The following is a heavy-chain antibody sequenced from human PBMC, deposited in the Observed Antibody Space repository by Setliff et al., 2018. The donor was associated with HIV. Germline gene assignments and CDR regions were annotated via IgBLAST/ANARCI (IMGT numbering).Heavy chain of an antibody. J-gene: IGHJ4*02. CDR2: VYFSGSA. Sequence: PSETLSLTCNVSGTSITDNNYYWGWVRQPPGMGLQWIGSVYFSGSASYNSSLKSRVTISVDTATSHFSLKVTSVTAADTAVYFCLRQYRGSSTKDKIDYWGQGTLVTVSS. CDR1: GTSITDNNYY. V-gene: IGHV4-39*07. CDR3: LRQYRGSSTKDKIDY. D-gene: IGHD2-2*01.